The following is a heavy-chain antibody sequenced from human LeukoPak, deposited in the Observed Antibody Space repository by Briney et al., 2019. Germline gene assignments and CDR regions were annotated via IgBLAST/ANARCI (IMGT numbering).Heavy chain of an antibody. V-gene: IGHV6-1*01. CDR3: ANFYLDN. Sequence: SQTLSLTCAISGGTVSSNSAAWNWIRQSPSRGLEWLGRTYFRSKWYNDYAESVKGRISINPDTSKNQFSLQLNPVNPEDTAVYYCANFYLDNWSQGSLVTVSS. CDR2: TYFRSKWYN. CDR1: GGTVSSNSAA. J-gene: IGHJ4*02. D-gene: IGHD2/OR15-2a*01.